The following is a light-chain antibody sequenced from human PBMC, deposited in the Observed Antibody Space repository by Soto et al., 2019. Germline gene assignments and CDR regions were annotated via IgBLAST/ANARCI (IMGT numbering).Light chain of an antibody. J-gene: IGLJ2*01. V-gene: IGLV1-47*01. Sequence: QSVLTQPPSASGTPGQRVTISCSGSRSNIGKNYVYWYQQLPGTAPKPLIYRNDQRPSGVPDPFSGSKSGTSASLAISGLRSEDGGGYYCAAWDDSLSGVFFGGGTKLTVL. CDR2: RND. CDR1: RSNIGKNY. CDR3: AAWDDSLSGVF.